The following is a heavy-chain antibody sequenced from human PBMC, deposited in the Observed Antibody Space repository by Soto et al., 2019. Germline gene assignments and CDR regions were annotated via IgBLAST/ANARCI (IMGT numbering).Heavy chain of an antibody. J-gene: IGHJ6*02. V-gene: IGHV3-30*18. Sequence: QVQLVESGGGVVQPGRSLRLSCAASGFTFSSYGMHWVRQAPGKGLELVAVISYDGSNKYYADSVKGRFTISKDNSKKTLYLQMNSLRAEDTAVYYCAKEMESSSWIEVNGMDVWGQGTTVTVSS. CDR1: GFTFSSYG. CDR3: AKEMESSSWIEVNGMDV. D-gene: IGHD6-13*01. CDR2: ISYDGSNK.